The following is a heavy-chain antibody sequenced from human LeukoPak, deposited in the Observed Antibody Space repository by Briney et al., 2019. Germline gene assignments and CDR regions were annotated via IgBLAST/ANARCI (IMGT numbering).Heavy chain of an antibody. CDR1: GYTFTSYY. V-gene: IGHV1-46*01. CDR3: ARETPIGDVDV. CDR2: IKPGGGTT. J-gene: IGHJ6*02. Sequence: ASVKVSCKASGYTFTSYYIHWVRQAPGQGLEWMGIIKPGGGTTNNALKFQGRVTMTRDTSTSTVYMELSSLRSEDTAVYYCARETPIGDVDVWGQGTTVTVSS. D-gene: IGHD3-16*01.